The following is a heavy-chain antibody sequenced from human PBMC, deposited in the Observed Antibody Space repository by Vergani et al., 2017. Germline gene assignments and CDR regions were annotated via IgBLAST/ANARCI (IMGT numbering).Heavy chain of an antibody. Sequence: EVRMVESGGGLVQPGGSVRLSCAASGFTFSGYWMHWVRQDAGRGLVSVSFIAPNGRQPDYADSVTGRFTISRDNAKNTLCLQMNRLRAEDTAIYYCVRVTIYWKGLDFWCRGTRVTVSS. CDR2: IAPNGRQP. D-gene: IGHD1-1*01. CDR3: VRVTIYWKGLDF. J-gene: IGHJ4*01. CDR1: GFTFSGYW. V-gene: IGHV3-74*01.